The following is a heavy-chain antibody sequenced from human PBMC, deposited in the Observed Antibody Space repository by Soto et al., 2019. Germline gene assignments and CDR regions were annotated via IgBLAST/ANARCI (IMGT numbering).Heavy chain of an antibody. CDR3: ARYTAVADPYYFDY. J-gene: IGHJ4*02. V-gene: IGHV3-23*01. Sequence: GSLRLSCAASGFNFATYSMSWVRQAPGKGLEGVAGISDGVDRAYYGDSVKGRFTIARDTSKNMLYLHMNSLRAEDTAIYYCARYTAVADPYYFDYWGQGTLVTVSS. CDR1: GFNFATYS. D-gene: IGHD5-18*01. CDR2: ISDGVDRA.